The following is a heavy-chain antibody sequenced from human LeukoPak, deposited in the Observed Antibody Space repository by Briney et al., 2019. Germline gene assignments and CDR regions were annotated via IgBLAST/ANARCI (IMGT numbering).Heavy chain of an antibody. CDR2: IRSKAYGGTT. J-gene: IGHJ4*02. CDR1: GFTFGDYA. CDR3: TRVIVATKDY. Sequence: GGSLRLSCTGSGFTFGDYAMNWVRQAPGMGLEWVGFIRSKAYGGTTEYAASVKGRFTISRDDSKSIAYLQMNSLKTEDTAVYYCTRVIVATKDYWGQGTLVTVSS. V-gene: IGHV3-49*04. D-gene: IGHD5-12*01.